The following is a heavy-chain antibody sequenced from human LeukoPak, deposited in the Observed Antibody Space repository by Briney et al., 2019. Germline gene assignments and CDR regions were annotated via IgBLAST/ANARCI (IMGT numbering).Heavy chain of an antibody. J-gene: IGHJ6*03. CDR2: MSYDGSNK. D-gene: IGHD6-13*01. CDR3: AKDTVAAAGNYYYYYMDV. CDR1: GFTFSSYA. Sequence: GSLRLSCAASGFTFSSYAKRWVRQAPGKGLEWVAVMSYDGSNKYYADSVKGRFTISRDNSKNTLYLQMNSLRAEDTAVYYCAKDTVAAAGNYYYYYMDVWGKGTTVTVSS. V-gene: IGHV3-30*04.